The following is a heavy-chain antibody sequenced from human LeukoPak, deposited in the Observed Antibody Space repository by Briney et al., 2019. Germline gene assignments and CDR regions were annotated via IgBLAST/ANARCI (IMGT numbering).Heavy chain of an antibody. J-gene: IGHJ4*02. CDR1: GFTFSSYS. D-gene: IGHD3-10*01. CDR3: ARVTMVRGIDY. V-gene: IGHV3-21*01. Sequence: GGSLRLSCAASGFTFSSYSMNWVRQAPGKGLEWVSSISSSSSYIYYADSMKGRFTISRHNAKNSLYLQMNSLRAEDTAVYYCARVTMVRGIDYWGQGTLVTVSS. CDR2: ISSSSSYI.